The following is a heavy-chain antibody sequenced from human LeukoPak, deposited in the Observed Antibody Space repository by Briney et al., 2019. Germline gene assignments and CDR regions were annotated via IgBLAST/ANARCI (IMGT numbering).Heavy chain of an antibody. V-gene: IGHV3-74*01. Sequence: RGSLRLSCAASGFTFSNYWIHWVRQAPGKGLVWVSRINTDGSDTDYADPVKGRFTISRDNAKNMLYLQMNSLRAEDTAVYYCTREVASPTRWFDPWGQGTLVTVSS. CDR3: TREVASPTRWFDP. J-gene: IGHJ5*02. CDR1: GFTFSNYW. CDR2: INTDGSDT. D-gene: IGHD1-1*01.